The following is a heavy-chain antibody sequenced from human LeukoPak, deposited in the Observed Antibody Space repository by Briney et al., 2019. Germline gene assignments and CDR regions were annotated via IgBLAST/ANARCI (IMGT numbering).Heavy chain of an antibody. Sequence: GGSLRLSCAASGFTFDDFAMHWVRQAPGKGLEWVSGISWNSGTIGCADSVKGRFTISRDNAKNSLFLQMNSLRAEDTALYFCAKDFGSSWYYFDYWGQGTLVTVSS. CDR1: GFTFDDFA. CDR3: AKDFGSSWYYFDY. V-gene: IGHV3-9*01. CDR2: ISWNSGTI. J-gene: IGHJ4*02. D-gene: IGHD6-13*01.